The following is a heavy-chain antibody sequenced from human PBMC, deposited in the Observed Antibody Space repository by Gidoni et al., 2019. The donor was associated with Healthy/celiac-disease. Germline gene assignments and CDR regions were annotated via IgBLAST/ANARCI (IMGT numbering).Heavy chain of an antibody. J-gene: IGHJ4*02. CDR2: INHSGST. CDR1: GRSFSGYY. CDR3: ARVEVEAAGPWDY. V-gene: IGHV4-34*01. D-gene: IGHD6-19*01. Sequence: HVQLLQWGAGLFKPSETLSLPCAVYGRSFSGYYWGWIRQPPGKGLEWIGEINHSGSTTYNPSLKSRVTISVDTAKNQFSLKLSSVTAADTAVYYCARVEVEAAGPWDYWGQGTLVTVSS.